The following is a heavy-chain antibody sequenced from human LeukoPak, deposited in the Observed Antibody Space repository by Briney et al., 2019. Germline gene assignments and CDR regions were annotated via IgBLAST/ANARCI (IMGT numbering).Heavy chain of an antibody. V-gene: IGHV3-11*01. CDR1: GFSFSDYY. D-gene: IGHD3-16*01. Sequence: GGSLRLSCAASGFSFSDYYMTWIRQRPGQGLEWISYISGTSVIKYYADSLEGRFTISRDNSKNSLYLQMNSLRAEDTALYYCAKEDRRGRHFDYWGQGTLVTVSS. J-gene: IGHJ4*02. CDR3: AKEDRRGRHFDY. CDR2: ISGTSVIK.